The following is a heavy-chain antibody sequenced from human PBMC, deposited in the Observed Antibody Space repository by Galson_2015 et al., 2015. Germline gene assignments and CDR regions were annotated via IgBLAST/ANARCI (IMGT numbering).Heavy chain of an antibody. Sequence: SLRLSCAASGFTFSTFWMTWVRQAPGKGLEWVASIKQDGSEKYYVDSMEGRFTISRDNAKNSLYLQMNSLRVEDTALYYCARPRGSVAPREFDSWGQGTLVTVSS. CDR3: ARPRGSVAPREFDS. CDR1: GFTFSTFW. V-gene: IGHV3-7*04. CDR2: IKQDGSEK. D-gene: IGHD5-12*01. J-gene: IGHJ4*02.